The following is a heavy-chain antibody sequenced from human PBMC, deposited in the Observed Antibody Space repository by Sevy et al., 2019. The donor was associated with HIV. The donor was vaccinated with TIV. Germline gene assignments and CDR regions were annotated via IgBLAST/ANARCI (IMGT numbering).Heavy chain of an antibody. Sequence: ASVKVSCKASGYTFTSYDINWVRQATGQGLEWIGWMNPDSGNTGSAQKFQGRVTMTRNTSIATAYMELSGLRSEDTAVYYCAREWGPELEPPHSWLGYWGQGTLVTVSS. CDR1: GYTFTSYD. CDR3: AREWGPELEPPHSWLGY. D-gene: IGHD1-1*01. J-gene: IGHJ4*02. CDR2: MNPDSGNT. V-gene: IGHV1-8*01.